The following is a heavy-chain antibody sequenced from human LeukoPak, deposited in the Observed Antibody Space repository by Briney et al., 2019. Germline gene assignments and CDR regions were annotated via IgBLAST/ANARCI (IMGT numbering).Heavy chain of an antibody. D-gene: IGHD5/OR15-5a*01. CDR3: ATARDRNSVYSSLDY. CDR1: GYTFTGYY. V-gene: IGHV1-2*02. CDR2: INPESGAT. J-gene: IGHJ4*02. Sequence: VASVKVSFQSSGYTFTGYYLHSLRQAPAQRLACVGCINPESGATNDAKKFQGRVAMTRVTSITTAYMELTSLRSDDTAVYYCATARDRNSVYSSLDYWGQGTLVTVSS.